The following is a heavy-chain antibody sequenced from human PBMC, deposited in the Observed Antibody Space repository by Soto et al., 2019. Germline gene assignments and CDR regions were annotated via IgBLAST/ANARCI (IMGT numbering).Heavy chain of an antibody. CDR2: IYYSGST. V-gene: IGHV4-31*03. D-gene: IGHD3-16*02. CDR1: GGSISSGGYY. CDR3: ARVGLSYDYVWGSYHKTSYYFDY. Sequence: QVQLQESGPGLVKPSQTLSLTCTVSGGSISSGGYYWSWIRQHPGKGLEWIGYIYYSGSTYYNPSLKSRVTISVDTSKNQFSLKLSSVTAADTAVYYCARVGLSYDYVWGSYHKTSYYFDYWGQGTLVTVSS. J-gene: IGHJ4*02.